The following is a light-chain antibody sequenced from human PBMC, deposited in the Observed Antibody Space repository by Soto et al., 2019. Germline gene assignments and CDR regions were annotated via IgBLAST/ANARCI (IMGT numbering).Light chain of an antibody. CDR1: QVISSY. CDR3: QQLNSYPLT. CDR2: AAS. J-gene: IGKJ4*01. Sequence: DIQLTQSPSFLSASVGDRVTITCRASQVISSYLAWYQQKPGKAPKLLIYAASTLQSGVPSRFSGSGSGTEFTLTISSLQTEDFATYYCQQLNSYPLTFGGGTKVEIK. V-gene: IGKV1-9*01.